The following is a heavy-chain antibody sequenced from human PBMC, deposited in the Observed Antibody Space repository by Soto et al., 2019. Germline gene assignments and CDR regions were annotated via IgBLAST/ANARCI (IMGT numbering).Heavy chain of an antibody. V-gene: IGHV3-7*03. Sequence: LRLSCAASGFMFSNYWMSWVRQAPGKGLEWVANINQDGSEKNYVDSVKGRFTISRDKAKNSVYLQMNSLRVEDTAVYYCARQRWIQLRHFDYWGQGTLVTVSS. CDR1: GFMFSNYW. CDR3: ARQRWIQLRHFDY. D-gene: IGHD5-18*01. J-gene: IGHJ4*02. CDR2: INQDGSEK.